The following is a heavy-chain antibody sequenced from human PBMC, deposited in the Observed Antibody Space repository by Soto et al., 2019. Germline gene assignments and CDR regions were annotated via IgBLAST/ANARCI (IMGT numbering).Heavy chain of an antibody. CDR2: INPKSGGT. J-gene: IGHJ4*02. Sequence: ASVKVSCKASGYTFTVYYMHWVRQAPGQGLEWMGWINPKSGGTMYPQKFQGRVTMTWDTSISTAYMALTRLRSDDTAVYYCAGDLGKGGGSAGFDYWGKGTLGAVSS. CDR3: AGDLGKGGGSAGFDY. V-gene: IGHV1-2*02. D-gene: IGHD1-26*01. CDR1: GYTFTVYY.